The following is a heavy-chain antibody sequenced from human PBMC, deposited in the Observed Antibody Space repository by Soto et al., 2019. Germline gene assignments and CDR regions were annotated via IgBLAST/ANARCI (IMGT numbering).Heavy chain of an antibody. V-gene: IGHV3-11*01. CDR2: ISSSGSTI. D-gene: IGHD2-15*01. J-gene: IGHJ6*03. Sequence: GGSLRLSCAASGFTFSDYYMSWIRQAPGKGLEWVSYISSSGSTIYYADSVKGRFTISRDNAKNSLYLQMNSLRAEDTAVYYCARRIVVVVAATDYYYYMDVWGKGTTVTVSS. CDR3: ARRIVVVVAATDYYYYMDV. CDR1: GFTFSDYY.